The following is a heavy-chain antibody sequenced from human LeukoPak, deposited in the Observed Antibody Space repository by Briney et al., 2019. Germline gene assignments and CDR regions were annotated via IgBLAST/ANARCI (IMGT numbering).Heavy chain of an antibody. CDR2: ISGSGGNT. Sequence: GGSLRLSCAASGFTFSSYAMSWVRQAPGKGLEWVSGISGSGGNTYYADSVKGRFTISRDNSKNSLSLQVSSLRAEDTAVYYCAKTNGYYSDWGQGTLVTVSS. CDR1: GFTFSSYA. CDR3: AKTNGYYSD. V-gene: IGHV3-23*01. J-gene: IGHJ4*02. D-gene: IGHD3-22*01.